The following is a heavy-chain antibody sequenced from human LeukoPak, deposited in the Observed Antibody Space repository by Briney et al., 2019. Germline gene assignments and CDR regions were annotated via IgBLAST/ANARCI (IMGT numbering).Heavy chain of an antibody. Sequence: PGGSLRLSCAASGFTFDDYAMHWVRQAPGKGLEWVSGISWNSGSIGYADSVKGRFTISRDNAKNSLYLQMNSLRAEDTALYYCAKDTAYYDILTGYYPGGGFDYWGQGTLVTVSS. V-gene: IGHV3-9*01. CDR1: GFTFDDYA. CDR2: ISWNSGSI. J-gene: IGHJ4*02. CDR3: AKDTAYYDILTGYYPGGGFDY. D-gene: IGHD3-9*01.